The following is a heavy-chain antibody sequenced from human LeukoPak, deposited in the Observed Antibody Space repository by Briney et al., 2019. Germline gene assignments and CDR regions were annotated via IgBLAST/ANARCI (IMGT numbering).Heavy chain of an antibody. J-gene: IGHJ4*02. Sequence: SETLSLTCTVSGGSISSSSYYWGWIRQPPGKGLEWIGSIYYSGSTYYNPSLKSRVTISVDTSKNQFSLKLSSVTAADTAVYYCQCSIYDSSGYYLDDFDYWGQGTLVTVSS. V-gene: IGHV4-39*01. CDR1: GGSISSSSYY. CDR2: IYYSGST. CDR3: QCSIYDSSGYYLDDFDY. D-gene: IGHD3-22*01.